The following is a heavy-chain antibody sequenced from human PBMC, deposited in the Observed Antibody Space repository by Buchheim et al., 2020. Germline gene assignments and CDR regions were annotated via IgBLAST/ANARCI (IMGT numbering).Heavy chain of an antibody. J-gene: IGHJ4*02. V-gene: IGHV3-23*01. CDR1: GFTFSSYA. CDR2: ISGSGGST. Sequence: EVQLLESGGGLVQPGGSLRLSCAASGFTFSSYAMSWVRQAPGKGLEWVSAISGSGGSTYYADSVKGRVTISRDTSKNPLYLSMNSLRAEDTAVYYCAKDPSGTTGTTSIFDYWGQGTL. CDR3: AKDPSGTTGTTSIFDY. D-gene: IGHD1-1*01.